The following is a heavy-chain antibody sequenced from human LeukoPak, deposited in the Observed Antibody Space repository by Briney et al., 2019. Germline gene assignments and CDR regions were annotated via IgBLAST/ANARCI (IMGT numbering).Heavy chain of an antibody. Sequence: QPGGSLRLSCAASGFTFSSYWMSWVRQAPGKGLEWVANIKQDGSEKYYVDSVKGRFTISRDNAKNSLYLQMNSLRTEDTAMYYCARGPTRANSSDYWGQGTLVTVPS. J-gene: IGHJ4*02. CDR1: GFTFSSYW. D-gene: IGHD2/OR15-2a*01. CDR3: ARGPTRANSSDY. CDR2: IKQDGSEK. V-gene: IGHV3-7*01.